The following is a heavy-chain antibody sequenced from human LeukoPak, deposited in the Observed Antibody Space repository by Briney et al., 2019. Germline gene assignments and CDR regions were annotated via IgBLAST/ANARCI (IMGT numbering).Heavy chain of an antibody. V-gene: IGHV4-34*01. Sequence: SETLSLTCAVYGGSFSGYYWSWIRQPPGKGLEWIGEINHSGSTNYNPSLKSRVTISVDTSKNQFSLKLSSVTAADTAVYYCAREERRDDYKFDYWGQGTLVTVSS. CDR2: INHSGST. CDR1: GGSFSGYY. J-gene: IGHJ4*02. CDR3: AREERRDDYKFDY. D-gene: IGHD5-24*01.